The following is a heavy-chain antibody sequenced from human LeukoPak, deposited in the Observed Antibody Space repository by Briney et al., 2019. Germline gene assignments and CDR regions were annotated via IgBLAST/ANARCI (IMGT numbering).Heavy chain of an antibody. J-gene: IGHJ1*01. V-gene: IGHV3-23*01. CDR1: GFTFSSYA. CDR2: VSGSGGST. D-gene: IGHD5-12*01. CDR3: AKSGYDYAEYFQH. Sequence: GGSLRLSCAASGFTFSSYAMSGLRQPPPKGRDGVSSVSGSGGSTYYADSVKGRFTISRDNSKNTLYLQMSSLRAEDTAVYYCAKSGYDYAEYFQHWGQGTLVTVSS.